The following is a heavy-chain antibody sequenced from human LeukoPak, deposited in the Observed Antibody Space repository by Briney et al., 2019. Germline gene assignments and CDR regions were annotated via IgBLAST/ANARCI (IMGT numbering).Heavy chain of an antibody. D-gene: IGHD3-16*01. CDR1: GGSISSSSYY. CDR2: IYTTGKT. V-gene: IGHV4-61*02. J-gene: IGHJ4*02. CDR3: ARHGYTASHYFLDF. Sequence: SETLSLTCTVSGGSISSSSYYWGWVRQPAGRGLEWIGRIYTTGKTDYNPSLKSRLTMSVDTSKRQFSLNLTSVTAADTAIYFCARHGYTASHYFLDFWSQGKLVTVSS.